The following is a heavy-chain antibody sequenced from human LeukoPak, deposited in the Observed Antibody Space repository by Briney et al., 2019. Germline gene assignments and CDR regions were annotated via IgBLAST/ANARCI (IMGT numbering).Heavy chain of an antibody. J-gene: IGHJ5*02. Sequence: GGSLTLSCAASGFRFSTYAMSWVRQAPGKGLEWVSGISGRGDSTYYANSMKGRFTISRDNSKNTLYLQMSGLKAEDTAVYYCAKDREPSSSSPNSFDPWGQGTLVTVSS. CDR3: AKDREPSSSSPNSFDP. CDR1: GFRFSTYA. D-gene: IGHD2-2*01. CDR2: ISGRGDST. V-gene: IGHV3-23*01.